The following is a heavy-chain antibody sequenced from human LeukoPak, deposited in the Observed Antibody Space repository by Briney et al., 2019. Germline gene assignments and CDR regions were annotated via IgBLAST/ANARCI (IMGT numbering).Heavy chain of an antibody. J-gene: IGHJ4*02. D-gene: IGHD3-3*01. CDR3: ARGRQDFLFDY. CDR1: GFTFSSYE. CDR2: ISSSGSTI. Sequence: GGSLRLSCAASGFTFSSYEMNWVRQAPGKGLDWVSYISSSGSTIYYADSVKGRFTISRDNAKNSLYLQMNSLRAEDTAVYYCARGRQDFLFDYWGQGTLVTVSS. V-gene: IGHV3-48*03.